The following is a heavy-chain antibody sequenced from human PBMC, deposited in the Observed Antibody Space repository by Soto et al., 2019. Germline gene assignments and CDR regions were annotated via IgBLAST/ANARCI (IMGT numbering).Heavy chain of an antibody. Sequence: GGSLRLSCAASGFTFSSYSMNWVRQAPGKGLEWVSSISSSSSYIYYADSVKGRFTISRDNAKNSLYLQMNSLRAEDTAVYYCARDPGVGGLRLVVTLDYWGQGTLVTVSS. CDR1: GFTFSSYS. CDR3: ARDPGVGGLRLVVTLDY. V-gene: IGHV3-21*01. J-gene: IGHJ4*02. CDR2: ISSSSSYI. D-gene: IGHD5-12*01.